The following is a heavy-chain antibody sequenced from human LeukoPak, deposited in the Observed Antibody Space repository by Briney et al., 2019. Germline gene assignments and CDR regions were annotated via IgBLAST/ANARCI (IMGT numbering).Heavy chain of an antibody. CDR1: GGSFSGYY. Sequence: PETLSLTCAVYGGSFSGYYWSWIRQPPGKGLEWIGEINHSGSTNYNPSLKSRVTISVDTSKNQFSLKLSSVTAADTAVYYCARLSLGYSGYDYAGTTTSPDYWGQGTLVTVSS. J-gene: IGHJ4*02. V-gene: IGHV4-34*01. D-gene: IGHD5-12*01. CDR2: INHSGST. CDR3: ARLSLGYSGYDYAGTTTSPDY.